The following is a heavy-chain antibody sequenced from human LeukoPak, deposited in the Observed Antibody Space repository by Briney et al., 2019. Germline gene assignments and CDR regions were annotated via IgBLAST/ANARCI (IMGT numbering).Heavy chain of an antibody. CDR1: GYTFTSYW. CDR2: IYPGDSDT. CDR3: ARLSDGYMDY. Sequence: GESLKISCKGPGYTFTSYWIGWVRQIPGKGLEWMGIIYPGDSDTRYSPSFQAQVTISADKSISTAYPQGSSLKASDTAMYYCARLSDGYMDYWGQGTLVTVSS. V-gene: IGHV5-51*01. D-gene: IGHD3-16*02. J-gene: IGHJ4*02.